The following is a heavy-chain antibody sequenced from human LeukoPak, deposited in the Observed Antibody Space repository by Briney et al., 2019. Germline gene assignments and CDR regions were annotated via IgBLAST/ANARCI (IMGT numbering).Heavy chain of an antibody. Sequence: ASVKVSCEASGYTFTSYGISWVRQAPGQGLAWMGWISAYNGNTNYAQKLQGRVTMTTDTSTSTAYMELRSLRSDDTAVYYCAREDCSGGSCYSDYWGQGTLVTVSS. CDR2: ISAYNGNT. CDR1: GYTFTSYG. J-gene: IGHJ4*02. V-gene: IGHV1-18*04. D-gene: IGHD2-15*01. CDR3: AREDCSGGSCYSDY.